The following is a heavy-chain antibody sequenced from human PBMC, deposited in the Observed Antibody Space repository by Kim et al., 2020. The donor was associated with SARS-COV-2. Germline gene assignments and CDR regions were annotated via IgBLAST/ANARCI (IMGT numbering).Heavy chain of an antibody. D-gene: IGHD3-3*01. V-gene: IGHV1-8*01. CDR2: MNPNSGNT. Sequence: ASVKVSCKASGYTFTSYDINWVRQATGQGLEWMGWMNPNSGNTGYAQKFQGRVTMTRNTSISTAYMELSSLRSEDTAVYYCARATLVRRITSFGVVTRNYYYYMDVWGKGTTVTVSS. CDR1: GYTFTSYD. J-gene: IGHJ6*03. CDR3: ARATLVRRITSFGVVTRNYYYYMDV.